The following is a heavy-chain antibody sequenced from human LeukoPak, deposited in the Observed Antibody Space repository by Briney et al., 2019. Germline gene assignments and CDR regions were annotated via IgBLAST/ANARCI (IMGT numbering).Heavy chain of an antibody. CDR2: INSDGSST. CDR3: ARIDSSGYYLWYFDY. CDR1: GFTFSSYW. D-gene: IGHD3-22*01. V-gene: IGHV3-74*01. Sequence: GGSLRLSCAASGFTFSSYWMHWVRQAPGKGLVWVSRINSDGSSTSYAGSVKGRFTISRDNAKNTLYLQMNSLRAEDTAVYYCARIDSSGYYLWYFDYWGQGTLVTVSS. J-gene: IGHJ4*02.